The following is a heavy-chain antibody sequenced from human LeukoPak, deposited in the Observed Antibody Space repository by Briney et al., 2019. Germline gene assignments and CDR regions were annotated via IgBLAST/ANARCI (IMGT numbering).Heavy chain of an antibody. V-gene: IGHV1-69*05. D-gene: IGHD2-2*01. CDR2: IIPIFGTA. J-gene: IGHJ4*02. CDR3: ARDSGDIVVVPAGLDY. Sequence: SVKVSCKASGGTFSSYVISWVRQAPGQGLEWMGRIIPIFGTANYAQKFQGRVTITTDESTSTAYMELSSLRSEDTAVYYCARDSGDIVVVPAGLDYWGQGTLVTVSS. CDR1: GGTFSSYV.